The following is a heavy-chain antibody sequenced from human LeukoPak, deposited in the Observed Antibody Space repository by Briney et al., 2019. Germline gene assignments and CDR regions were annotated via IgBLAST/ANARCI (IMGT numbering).Heavy chain of an antibody. V-gene: IGHV4-39*07. CDR1: GGSISSSGYY. D-gene: IGHD1-1*01. CDR3: AKITTLDY. J-gene: IGHJ4*02. CDR2: IYYSGSN. Sequence: SETLSLTCTVSGGSISSSGYYWGWIRQTPGKGLEWIGSIYYSGSNYHNPSLKSRVSMSVDTSKNQFSLRLNSVIAADTAIYYCAKITTLDYWGQGTLVTVSS.